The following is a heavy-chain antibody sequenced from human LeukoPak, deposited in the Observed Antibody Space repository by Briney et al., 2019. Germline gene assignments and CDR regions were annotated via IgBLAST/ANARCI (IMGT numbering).Heavy chain of an antibody. J-gene: IGHJ4*02. CDR1: GFTFSSYG. CDR3: ATYSGAHHKTFDD. CDR2: IKQDESEK. Sequence: GSLRLSCAASGFTFSSYGMHWVRQAPGKGLEWVANIKQDESEKDYVDSVKGRFTISRDNAKNSLYLQMSSLRAEDTAVYYCATYSGAHHKTFDDWGQGTLVTVSS. D-gene: IGHD1-26*01. V-gene: IGHV3-7*03.